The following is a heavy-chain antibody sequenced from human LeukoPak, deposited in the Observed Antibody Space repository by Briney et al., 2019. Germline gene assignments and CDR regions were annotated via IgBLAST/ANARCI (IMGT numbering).Heavy chain of an antibody. D-gene: IGHD6-6*01. CDR1: GGSFSNYY. CDR3: ARDSNLEYSSSRGLGR. V-gene: IGHV4-34*01. J-gene: IGHJ4*02. Sequence: SETLSLTCAVYGGSFSNYYWTWIRQPPGKGLEWIGEIDHSGSSHYNPSLKSRVTISVDTSKNQFSLKLSSVTAADTAVYYCARDSNLEYSSSRGLGRWGQGTLVTVSS. CDR2: IDHSGSS.